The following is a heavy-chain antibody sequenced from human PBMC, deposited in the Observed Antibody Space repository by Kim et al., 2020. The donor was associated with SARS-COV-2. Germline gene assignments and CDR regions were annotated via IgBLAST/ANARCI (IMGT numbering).Heavy chain of an antibody. CDR1: GFTFSSYG. V-gene: IGHV3-30*18. Sequence: GSLRLSCAASGFTFSSYGMHWVRQAPGKGLEWVAVISYDGSNKYYADSVKGRFTISRDNSKNTLYLQMNSLRAEDTAVYYCAKDLFGQWLVPYYFDYWGQGTLVTVSS. J-gene: IGHJ4*02. CDR3: AKDLFGQWLVPYYFDY. CDR2: ISYDGSNK. D-gene: IGHD6-19*01.